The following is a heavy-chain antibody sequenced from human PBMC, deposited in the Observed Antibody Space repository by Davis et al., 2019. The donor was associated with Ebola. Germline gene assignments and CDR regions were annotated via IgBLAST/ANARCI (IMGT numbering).Heavy chain of an antibody. CDR2: ISYDGSNK. V-gene: IGHV3-30*18. J-gene: IGHJ6*02. D-gene: IGHD1-1*01. CDR3: AKADWKYYYYGMDV. CDR1: GFTFSSYG. Sequence: PSETLSLTCAASGFTFSSYGMHWVRQAPGKGLEWVAVISYDGSNKYYADSVKGRFTISRDNSKNTLYLQMNSLRAEDTAVYYCAKADWKYYYYGMDVWGQGTTVTVSS.